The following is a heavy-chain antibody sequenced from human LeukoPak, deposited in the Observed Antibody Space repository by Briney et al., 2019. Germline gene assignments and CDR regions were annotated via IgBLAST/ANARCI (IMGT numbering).Heavy chain of an antibody. D-gene: IGHD4-17*01. CDR3: AKSKYGDYRTTFDY. Sequence: GGSLRLSCAASGFNFGNYWMSWVRQAPEKGLEWVANIKLDGSGSTYVDSVKGRFAISRDNAKNSLYLQMDSLRAEDTAVYYCAKSKYGDYRTTFDYWGQGTLVTVSS. CDR2: IKLDGSGS. CDR1: GFNFGNYW. V-gene: IGHV3-7*03. J-gene: IGHJ4*02.